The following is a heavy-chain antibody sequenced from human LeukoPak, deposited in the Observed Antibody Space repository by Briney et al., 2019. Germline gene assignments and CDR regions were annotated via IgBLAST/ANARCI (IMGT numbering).Heavy chain of an antibody. V-gene: IGHV3-48*04. D-gene: IGHD6-13*01. CDR2: ISSSGSTI. CDR1: GFTFSSYS. Sequence: GGTLRLSCAASGFTFSSYSMKWVRQAPGKGLEWVSYISSSGSTIYYADSVKGRFTISRDNAKNSLYLQMNSLRAEDTAVYYCARSYSSSWFYYYYMDVWGKGTTVTVSS. CDR3: ARSYSSSWFYYYYMDV. J-gene: IGHJ6*03.